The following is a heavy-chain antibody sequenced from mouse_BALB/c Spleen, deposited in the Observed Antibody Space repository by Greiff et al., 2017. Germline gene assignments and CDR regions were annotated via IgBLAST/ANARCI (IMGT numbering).Heavy chain of an antibody. CDR2: IRLKSNNYAT. J-gene: IGHJ1*01. Sequence: EVKVEESGGGLVQPGGSMKLSCVASGFTFSNYWMNWVRQSPEKGLEWVAEIRLKSNNYATHYAESVKGRFTISRDDSKSSVYLQMNNLRAEDTGIYYCTRRDYGSGWYFDVWGAGTTVTVSS. CDR1: GFTFSNYW. V-gene: IGHV6-6*02. D-gene: IGHD1-2*01. CDR3: TRRDYGSGWYFDV.